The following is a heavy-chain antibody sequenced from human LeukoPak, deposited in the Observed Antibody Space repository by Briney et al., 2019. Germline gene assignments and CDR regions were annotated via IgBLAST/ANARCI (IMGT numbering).Heavy chain of an antibody. V-gene: IGHV3-23*01. CDR3: ARGPFSVYDYGSGTDPSGYYYYYMDV. Sequence: PGKSLRLSCAASGFTFSTYAMYWGRQAPGKGLEWVSAISGSGGSTYYADSVKGRFTISRDNAKNTLYLQMNSLRAEDTAVYYCARGPFSVYDYGSGTDPSGYYYYYMDVWGKGTTVTISS. CDR1: GFTFSTYA. D-gene: IGHD3-10*01. J-gene: IGHJ6*03. CDR2: ISGSGGST.